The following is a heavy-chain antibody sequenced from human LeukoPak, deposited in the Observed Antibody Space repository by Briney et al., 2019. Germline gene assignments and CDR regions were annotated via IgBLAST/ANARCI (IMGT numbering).Heavy chain of an antibody. V-gene: IGHV4-59*01. D-gene: IGHD6-19*01. CDR3: ARIAVSSGWGYFDY. CDR2: IYSTRDT. Sequence: PSETLSLTCTVSGGSILNYYRTWIRQPPGKGLEWIGYIYSTRDTNYNPSLKSRVSISADTSKNQFSLKPSSVTAADTAVYYCARIAVSSGWGYFDYWGQGTLVTASS. CDR1: GGSILNYY. J-gene: IGHJ4*02.